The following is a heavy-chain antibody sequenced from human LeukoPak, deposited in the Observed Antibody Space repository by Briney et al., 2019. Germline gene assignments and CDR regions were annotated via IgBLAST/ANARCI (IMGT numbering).Heavy chain of an antibody. D-gene: IGHD3-16*01. CDR3: ARDPGWGALDY. V-gene: IGHV3-7*03. Sequence: GGSLRLSCAASGFSFSSTWMTWVRQTPGKGLELVSNINIDGSQRYHAYSVEGRFTISRDNVKNTLYPQMNSLRVEDTAVYYCARDPGWGALDYWGQGALVIVSS. CDR2: INIDGSQR. CDR1: GFSFSSTW. J-gene: IGHJ4*02.